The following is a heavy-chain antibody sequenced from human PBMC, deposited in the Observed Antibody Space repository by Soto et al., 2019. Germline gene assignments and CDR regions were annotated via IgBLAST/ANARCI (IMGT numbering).Heavy chain of an antibody. CDR3: AKGGGSTPAIQLWFPGDAFDI. Sequence: PGGSLRLSCAASGFTFDDYAMHWVRQAPGKGLEWVSGISWNSGSIGYADSVKGRFTISRDNAKNSLYLQMNSLRAEDTALYYCAKGGGSTPAIQLWFPGDAFDIWGQGTMVTVSS. CDR2: ISWNSGSI. D-gene: IGHD5-18*01. CDR1: GFTFDDYA. J-gene: IGHJ3*02. V-gene: IGHV3-9*01.